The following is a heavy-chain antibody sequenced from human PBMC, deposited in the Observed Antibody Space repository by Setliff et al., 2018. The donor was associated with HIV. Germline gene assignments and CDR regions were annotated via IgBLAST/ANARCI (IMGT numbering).Heavy chain of an antibody. Sequence: SLRLSCVASGFAFRDYTMHLVRQAPGKGLEWFAVISFDGSNKYFADSVKGRFTISRDNSKNTVSLQMNSLRPEDTAVYYCVRDRCTGTWYEGNCFDPWGQGTLVTVSS. CDR2: ISFDGSNK. CDR3: VRDRCTGTWYEGNCFDP. J-gene: IGHJ5*02. CDR1: GFAFRDYT. V-gene: IGHV3-30*04. D-gene: IGHD6-13*01.